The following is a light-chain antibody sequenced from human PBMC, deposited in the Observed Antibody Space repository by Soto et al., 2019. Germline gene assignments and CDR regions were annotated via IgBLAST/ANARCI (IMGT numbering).Light chain of an antibody. Sequence: DIQMTQSPSSLSASVGDRVTITCRATQGISNYLAWYQQKPGKVPKLLIYAASTLQSGVPSRFSGSGSGTDFTLTISSLQPEDVATYYSQKYESALGTFGQGTKVDIK. V-gene: IGKV1-27*01. CDR2: AAS. CDR3: QKYESALGT. CDR1: QGISNY. J-gene: IGKJ1*01.